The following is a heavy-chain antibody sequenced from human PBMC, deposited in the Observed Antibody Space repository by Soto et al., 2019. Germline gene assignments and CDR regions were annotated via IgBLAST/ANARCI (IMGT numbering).Heavy chain of an antibody. V-gene: IGHV3-30-3*01. CDR1: GFTFSSYA. CDR2: ISYDGSNK. Sequence: GGSLRLSCAASGFTFSSYAMHWVRQAPGKGLEWVAVISYDGSNKYYADSVKGRFTISRDNSKNTLYLQMNSLRAEDTAVYYCARDLFYYDSMVSGLYYGMDVWGQGTTVTVSS. J-gene: IGHJ6*02. CDR3: ARDLFYYDSMVSGLYYGMDV. D-gene: IGHD3-22*01.